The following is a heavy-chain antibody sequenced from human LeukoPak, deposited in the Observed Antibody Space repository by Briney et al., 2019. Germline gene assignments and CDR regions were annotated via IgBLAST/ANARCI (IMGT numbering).Heavy chain of an antibody. Sequence: GASVKVSCKAVGDTFSIYGISWVRQAPGQGLEWMGGIIPISGAAEYAQKFQGRVTITADEPTTTAYMELTSLTSDDTVVYYCARETGTVPFHNVLTGRQDFYYYYIDVWGKGTTVTVSS. CDR1: GDTFSIYG. V-gene: IGHV1-69*13. D-gene: IGHD3-9*01. J-gene: IGHJ6*03. CDR2: IIPISGAA. CDR3: ARETGTVPFHNVLTGRQDFYYYYIDV.